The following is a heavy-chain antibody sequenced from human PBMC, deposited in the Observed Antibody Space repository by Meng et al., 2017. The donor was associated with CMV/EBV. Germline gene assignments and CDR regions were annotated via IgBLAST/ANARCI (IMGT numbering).Heavy chain of an antibody. CDR2: IYYSGST. J-gene: IGHJ5*02. CDR1: GGSISSSSYY. CDR3: ARGLRYFDWLFRWFDP. D-gene: IGHD3-9*01. V-gene: IGHV4-39*07. Sequence: PQRQGAGPGLVKPSETLSLTCTVSGGSISSSSYYWGWIRQPPGKGLEWIGSIYYSGSTYYNPSLKSRVTISVDTSKNQFSLKLSSVTAADTAVYYCARGLRYFDWLFRWFDPWGQGTLVTVSS.